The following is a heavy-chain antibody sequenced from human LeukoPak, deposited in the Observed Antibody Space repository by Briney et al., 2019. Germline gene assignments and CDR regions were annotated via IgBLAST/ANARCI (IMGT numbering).Heavy chain of an antibody. V-gene: IGHV3-30*18. Sequence: GRSLGLSCAASGFTFSSYGMHWVRQAPGKGLEWEAVISYDGSNKYYADSVKGRFTISRDNSKNTLYLQMNSLRAEDTAVYYCAKESMDVWGKGTTVTVSS. CDR1: GFTFSSYG. CDR2: ISYDGSNK. J-gene: IGHJ6*04. CDR3: AKESMDV.